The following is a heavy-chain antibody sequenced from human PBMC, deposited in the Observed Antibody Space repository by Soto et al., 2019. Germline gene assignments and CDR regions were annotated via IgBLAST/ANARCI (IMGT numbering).Heavy chain of an antibody. CDR3: AKDLGYDRSGYPDY. CDR1: GFTFSSYG. CDR2: ISYDGSNK. J-gene: IGHJ4*02. V-gene: IGHV3-30*18. Sequence: QVQLVESGGGVVQPGRSLRLSCAASGFTFSSYGMHWVRQAPGKGLEWVAVISYDGSNKYYADSVKGRFTISRDNSKNALYLQMNSLRAEDTAVYYCAKDLGYDRSGYPDYWGQGTLLTVSS. D-gene: IGHD3-22*01.